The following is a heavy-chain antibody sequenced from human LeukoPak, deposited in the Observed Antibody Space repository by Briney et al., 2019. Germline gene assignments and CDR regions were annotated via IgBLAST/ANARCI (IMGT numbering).Heavy chain of an antibody. J-gene: IGHJ3*02. CDR1: GGTFSSYA. CDR3: AGGGPLCSSTSCRSFHDAFDI. V-gene: IGHV1-69*05. Sequence: GASVKVSCKASGGTFSSYAISWVRQAPGQGLEWMGGIIPIFGTANYAQKFQGRVTITTDESTSTAYMELSSLRSEDTAVYYCAGGGPLCSSTSCRSFHDAFDIWGQGTMVTVSS. D-gene: IGHD2-2*01. CDR2: IIPIFGTA.